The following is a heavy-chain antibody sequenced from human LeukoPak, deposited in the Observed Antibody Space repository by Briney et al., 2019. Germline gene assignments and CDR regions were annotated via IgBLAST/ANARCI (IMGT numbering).Heavy chain of an antibody. Sequence: SETLSLTCTVSGGSISSYHWSWVRQPPGKGLEWIGYMHYSGYTSYMPSLKGRVTISVDTSKNQLSLKLNSVTAADTAVYFCARDAGTGWYFDLWGRGTLVTVSS. CDR1: GGSISSYH. J-gene: IGHJ2*01. D-gene: IGHD3/OR15-3a*01. CDR2: MHYSGYT. V-gene: IGHV4-59*01. CDR3: ARDAGTGWYFDL.